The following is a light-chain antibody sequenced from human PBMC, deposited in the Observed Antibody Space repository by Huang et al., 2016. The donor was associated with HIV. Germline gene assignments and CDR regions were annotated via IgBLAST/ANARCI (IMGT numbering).Light chain of an antibody. J-gene: IGKJ4*01. CDR1: QTVSSY. CDR3: QLGSNWPGDT. Sequence: EIVLTQSPATLSFSPGERATLSRRASQTVSSYLTWYQQKPGQAPRLLIYDASNRATGIPARFSGSGSGTDFNLTISSLESEDFAVYYCQLGSNWPGDTFGGGTKVDIK. CDR2: DAS. V-gene: IGKV3-11*01.